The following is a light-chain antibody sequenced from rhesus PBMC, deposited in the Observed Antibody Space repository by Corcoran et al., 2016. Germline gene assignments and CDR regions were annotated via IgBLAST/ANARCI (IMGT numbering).Light chain of an antibody. J-gene: IGKJ3*01. CDR1: QSVSSY. Sequence: EIVMTQSPATLSLSPGERATLSCRASQSVSSYVAWYQQKPEQAPRLLIYGASSRATGIPDRFSGSGSGTDFTLIISSLEPEDVGVYYCQQYNNWIFTFGPGTKLDIK. CDR2: GAS. CDR3: QQYNNWIFT. V-gene: IGKV3S9*01.